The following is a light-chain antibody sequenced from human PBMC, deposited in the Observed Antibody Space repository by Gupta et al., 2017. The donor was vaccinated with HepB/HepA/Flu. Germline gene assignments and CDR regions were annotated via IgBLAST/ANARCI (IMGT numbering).Light chain of an antibody. V-gene: IGKV1-39*01. Sequence: DIQMTQSPSSLSASVGDRVTITCRASQSISSYLNWYQQKPGKAPKLLIYAASSLQSGVPSRFSGSGSGTDFTLTISRLQPEDFATYYCQQSYSTPSHFGGGTKVEIK. CDR1: QSISSY. J-gene: IGKJ4*01. CDR3: QQSYSTPSH. CDR2: AAS.